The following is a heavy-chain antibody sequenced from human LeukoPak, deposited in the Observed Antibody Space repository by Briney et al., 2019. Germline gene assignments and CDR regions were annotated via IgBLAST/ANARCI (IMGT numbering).Heavy chain of an antibody. V-gene: IGHV1-69*05. J-gene: IGHJ4*02. CDR2: IIPIFGTA. CDR1: GGTFSSYA. CDR3: ARDGELLWSLDY. Sequence: GSSVKVSCKASGGTFSSYAISWVRQAPGQGLEWMGRIIPIFGTANFAQKFQGRVTITTDESTSTAYMELSSLRSEDTAVYYCARDGELLWSLDYWGQGTLVTVSS. D-gene: IGHD3-10*01.